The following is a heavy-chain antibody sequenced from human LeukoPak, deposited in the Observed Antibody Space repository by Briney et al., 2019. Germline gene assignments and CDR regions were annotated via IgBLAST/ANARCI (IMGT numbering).Heavy chain of an antibody. CDR2: IYHSGST. D-gene: IGHD6-13*01. Sequence: SETLSLTCTVSGGSISSGGYYWSWIRQPPGKGLEWIGYIYHSGSTYYNPSLKSRVTISVDRSKNQFSLKLSSVTAADTAVYYCARLLGYSSSWSGAFDIWGQGTMVTVSS. CDR3: ARLLGYSSSWSGAFDI. CDR1: GGSISSGGYY. J-gene: IGHJ3*02. V-gene: IGHV4-30-2*01.